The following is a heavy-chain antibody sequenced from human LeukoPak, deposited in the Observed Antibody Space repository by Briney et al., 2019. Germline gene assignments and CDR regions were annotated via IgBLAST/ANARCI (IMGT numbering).Heavy chain of an antibody. CDR2: INAGNGNT. CDR1: GYTFTSYA. V-gene: IGHV1-3*01. Sequence: ASVKVSCKASGYTFTSYAMHWVRQAPGQRLEWMGWINAGNGNTKYSQKFQGRVTITRDTSASTAYMELSSLRPEDTAVYYCARPLRYCSSTSCYEADAFDIWGQGTMVTVSS. J-gene: IGHJ3*02. CDR3: ARPLRYCSSTSCYEADAFDI. D-gene: IGHD2-2*01.